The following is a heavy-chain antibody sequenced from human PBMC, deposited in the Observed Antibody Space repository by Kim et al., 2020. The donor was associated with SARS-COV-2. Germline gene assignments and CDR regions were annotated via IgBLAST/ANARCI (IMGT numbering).Heavy chain of an antibody. V-gene: IGHV3-23*01. CDR2: ISFHGITT. CDR3: ARHPPGDAPPCAVFDL. D-gene: IGHD2-2*01. Sequence: GGSLRLSCTASGFSFSAYAMSWVRQAPGKGLEWVSAISFHGITTHYAYSVKGRFTISRDSSKNTLYLQMNSLRVEDTAVYYCARHPPGDAPPCAVFDLWGQGTLVTVSS. J-gene: IGHJ4*02. CDR1: GFSFSAYA.